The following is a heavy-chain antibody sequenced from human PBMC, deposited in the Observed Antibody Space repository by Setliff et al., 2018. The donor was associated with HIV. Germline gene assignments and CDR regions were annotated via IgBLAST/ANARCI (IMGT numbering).Heavy chain of an antibody. CDR3: AGRGDSSSYLYAFEI. D-gene: IGHD3-22*01. Sequence: SETLSLTCAVSGGSINSGGYYWTWIRQHPGMGLEWIGYIHYRGSTYYNPSLKSRVTISVDTSKNQFSLKLSSVTAADTAVYYCAGRGDSSSYLYAFEIWGQGTMVTVSS. CDR2: IHYRGST. V-gene: IGHV4-31*11. J-gene: IGHJ3*02. CDR1: GGSINSGGYY.